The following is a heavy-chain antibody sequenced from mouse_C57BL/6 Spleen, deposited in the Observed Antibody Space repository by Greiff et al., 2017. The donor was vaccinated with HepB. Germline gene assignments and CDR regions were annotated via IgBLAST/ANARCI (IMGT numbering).Heavy chain of an antibody. CDR1: GFTFSSYA. D-gene: IGHD2-1*01. CDR2: ISSGGDYI. CDR3: TRDNYGNPFNFDY. Sequence: EVKVVESGEGLVKPGGSLKLSCAASGFTFSSYAMSWVRQTPEKRLEWVAYISSGGDYIYYADTVKGRFTISRDNARNTLYLQMSSLKSEDTAMYYCTRDNYGNPFNFDYWGQGTTLTVSS. J-gene: IGHJ2*01. V-gene: IGHV5-9-1*02.